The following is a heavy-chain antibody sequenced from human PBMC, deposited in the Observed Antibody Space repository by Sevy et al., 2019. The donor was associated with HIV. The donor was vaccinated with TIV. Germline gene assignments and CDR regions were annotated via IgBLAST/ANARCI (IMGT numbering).Heavy chain of an antibody. D-gene: IGHD3-3*01. CDR3: ARDQFSYFDY. CDR1: GFTFTTYW. V-gene: IGHV3-74*01. Sequence: GGSLRLSCATSGFTFTTYWMHWVRQSPGKGLVWVSRIDSDGSITDYADSVKGRFTMSRDNAKKTLYLQMNSLRAEDTAVYYCARDQFSYFDYWGQGTLVTVS. J-gene: IGHJ4*02. CDR2: IDSDGSIT.